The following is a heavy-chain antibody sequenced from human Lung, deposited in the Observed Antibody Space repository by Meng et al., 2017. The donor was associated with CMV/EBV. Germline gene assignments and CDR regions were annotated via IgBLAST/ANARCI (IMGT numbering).Heavy chain of an antibody. J-gene: IGHJ3*02. V-gene: IGHV3-53*01. Sequence: GGSXRLXXEASGFIVSSTYMSWVRQAPGKGLEWVPVIYSGGTTFKANSVKGRFTISRDNSKNTLFLQMNRLRAEDTAVYYCARSILSNGFDAFDIWGQGTMVTVSS. CDR2: IYSGGTT. D-gene: IGHD2/OR15-2a*01. CDR3: ARSILSNGFDAFDI. CDR1: GFIVSSTY.